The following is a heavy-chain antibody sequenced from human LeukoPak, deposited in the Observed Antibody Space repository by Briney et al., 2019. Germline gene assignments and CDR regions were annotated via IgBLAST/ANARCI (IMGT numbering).Heavy chain of an antibody. CDR2: ISAYNGNT. J-gene: IGHJ5*02. CDR1: GYTFTSYG. CDR3: ARPWFGELLPNWFDP. Sequence: ASVKVSCKASGYTFTSYGISWVRQAPGQGLEWMRWISAYNGNTNYAQKLQGRVTMTTDTSTSTAYMELRSLRSDDTSVYYCARPWFGELLPNWFDPWGQGTLVTVSS. V-gene: IGHV1-18*01. D-gene: IGHD3-10*01.